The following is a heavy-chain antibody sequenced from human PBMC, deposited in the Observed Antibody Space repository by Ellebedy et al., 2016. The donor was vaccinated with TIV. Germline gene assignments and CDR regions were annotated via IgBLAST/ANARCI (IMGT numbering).Heavy chain of an antibody. CDR2: IYPLDSDT. V-gene: IGHV5-51*01. D-gene: IGHD3-9*01. Sequence: GESLKISCKGSGYNFSTSWIGWVRQMPGKGLDYVGFIYPLDSDTRYSPSFQGQVTISVDKSINTAFLVWSSLKASDTAMYYCARRAGYTSDWSYFDSWGQGTLVTVSS. CDR3: ARRAGYTSDWSYFDS. J-gene: IGHJ4*02. CDR1: GYNFSTSW.